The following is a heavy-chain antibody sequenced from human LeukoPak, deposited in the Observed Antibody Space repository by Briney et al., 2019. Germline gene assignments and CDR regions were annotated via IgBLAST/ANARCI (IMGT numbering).Heavy chain of an antibody. V-gene: IGHV4-59*13. D-gene: IGHD3-3*01. CDR1: GGSISSCY. J-gene: IGHJ4*02. Sequence: PADTLSLTCSVCGGSISSCYGSWIRQPPGRGLEWIGYMYSTRSTKSKPSLKSRVTISVATSKNQFYLTLSSVSTADRAVYYCARGDTIFAVVFFDSWGQGTLVTASS. CDR3: ARGDTIFAVVFFDS. CDR2: MYSTRST.